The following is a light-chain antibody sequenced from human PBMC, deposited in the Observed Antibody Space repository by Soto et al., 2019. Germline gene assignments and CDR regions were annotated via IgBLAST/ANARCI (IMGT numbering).Light chain of an antibody. V-gene: IGKV2-28*01. CDR2: LGS. Sequence: DIVMTQSPLSLPVTPGEPASISCRSSQSLLHSNGYNYLDWYLQKPGQSPQLLIYLGSNRASGVPDRFSGSGPGTAFTLKISRVEAEDVGVYYCMQALQTPWTFGKGTKVEIK. CDR1: QSLLHSNGYNY. J-gene: IGKJ1*01. CDR3: MQALQTPWT.